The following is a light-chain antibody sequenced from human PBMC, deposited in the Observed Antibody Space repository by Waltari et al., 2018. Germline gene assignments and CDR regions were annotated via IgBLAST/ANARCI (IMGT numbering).Light chain of an antibody. CDR3: LLSDSGVRV. V-gene: IGLV7-46*01. CDR1: TGPVTSGHH. Sequence: QAVVTQEPSLTVSPGGTVTLPCGSSTGPVTSGHHLYWFQQKPGQAPRPPIYESTDKRAGTPARFSTSLLGATAALTLSGAQPEDEAEYYCLLSDSGVRVFGGGTKLTVL. J-gene: IGLJ2*01. CDR2: EST.